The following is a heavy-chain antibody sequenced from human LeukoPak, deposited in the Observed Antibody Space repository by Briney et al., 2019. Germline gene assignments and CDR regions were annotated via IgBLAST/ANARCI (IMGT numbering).Heavy chain of an antibody. V-gene: IGHV4-59*12. J-gene: IGHJ6*03. CDR3: ARDGTYYYYYYMDV. D-gene: IGHD1-26*01. Sequence: SETLSLTCSVSGASMRQFYWNWIRQAPGKGLEWIASIYDSGNINYNPSLQSRVTVSVDTSKNQFSLKLSSVTAADTAVYYCARDGTYYYYYYMDVWGKGTTVTVSS. CDR2: IYDSGNI. CDR1: GASMRQFY.